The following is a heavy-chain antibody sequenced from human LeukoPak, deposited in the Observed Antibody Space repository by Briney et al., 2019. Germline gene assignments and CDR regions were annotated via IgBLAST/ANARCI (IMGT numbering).Heavy chain of an antibody. D-gene: IGHD2-2*01. J-gene: IGHJ6*03. Sequence: GGSLRLSCAASGFTFDDYGMSWVRQAPGKGLEWVSGINWNGGSTGYADSVKGRFTISRDNAKNSLYLQMNSLRAEDTALYYCARGYCSSTSCSLQYYYYYMDVWGKGTTVTVSS. V-gene: IGHV3-20*04. CDR3: ARGYCSSTSCSLQYYYYYMDV. CDR2: INWNGGST. CDR1: GFTFDDYG.